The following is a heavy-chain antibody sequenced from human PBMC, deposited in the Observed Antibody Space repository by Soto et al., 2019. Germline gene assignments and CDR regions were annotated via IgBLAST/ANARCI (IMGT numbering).Heavy chain of an antibody. V-gene: IGHV4-34*01. D-gene: IGHD3-10*01. CDR3: ARVYYYGSGSYYKDY. CDR1: GGSFSGYY. CDR2: INHSGST. J-gene: IGHJ4*02. Sequence: SETLSLTCAVYGGSFSGYYWRWIRQPPGNGLEWIGEINHSGSTNYNHSLKSRVTIPVETSKNQFSRKQSSVTAPDTAVYYCARVYYYGSGSYYKDYWGQGTPVTVSS.